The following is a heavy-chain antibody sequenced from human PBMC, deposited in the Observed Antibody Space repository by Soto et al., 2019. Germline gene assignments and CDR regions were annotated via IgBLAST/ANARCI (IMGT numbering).Heavy chain of an antibody. D-gene: IGHD6-6*01. V-gene: IGHV4-34*02. CDR2: VSHSGST. J-gene: IGHJ4*02. Sequence: QVQLQQWGAGLLKPSDTLSLTCVVSGVSFSGYYWSWIRQPPGKGLEWIGEVSHSGSTNYNPSLKSRVTISVDTSKNQFSLKVSSVTAADTAVYYCARSNPSRPDYWGQGTLVTVSS. CDR3: ARSNPSRPDY. CDR1: GVSFSGYY.